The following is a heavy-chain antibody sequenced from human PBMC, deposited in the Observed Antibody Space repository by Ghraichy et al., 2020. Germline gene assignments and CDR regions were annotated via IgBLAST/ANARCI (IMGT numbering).Heavy chain of an antibody. CDR3: AKGGSKDNAGYYLYYMVD. Sequence: GESLNISCAASGFSFNNFGMSWVRQAPGKGPEWLSSISGGGVSSHYANSARGRFTISRDNSRNVLYLQMNSLRAEDTAIYYCAKGGSKDNAGYYLYYMVDWGKGTTVTVSS. D-gene: IGHD3-16*01. CDR1: GFSFNNFG. CDR2: ISGGGVSS. V-gene: IGHV3-23*01. J-gene: IGHJ6*03.